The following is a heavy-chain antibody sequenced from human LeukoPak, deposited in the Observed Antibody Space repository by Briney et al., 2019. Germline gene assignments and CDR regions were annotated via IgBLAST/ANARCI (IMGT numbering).Heavy chain of an antibody. V-gene: IGHV1-8*03. J-gene: IGHJ4*02. CDR3: TRGLPRDGLVVIAAANEY. D-gene: IGHD2-2*01. CDR2: MNPKTGNT. CDR1: GYTFSSYD. Sequence: ASVKVSRKASGYTFSSYDINWVRQAAGQGLEWMGWMNPKTGNTGFSQKFQGRVTITRDTSISTAYMELSRLTSEDTGVYYCTRGLPRDGLVVIAAANEYWGQGSLVTVSS.